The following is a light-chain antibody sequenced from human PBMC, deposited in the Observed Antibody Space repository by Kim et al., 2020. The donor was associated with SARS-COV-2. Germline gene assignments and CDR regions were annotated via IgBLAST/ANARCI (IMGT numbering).Light chain of an antibody. CDR1: QGISSW. V-gene: IGKV1D-16*01. CDR2: AAS. CDR3: QHYKSHPRT. J-gene: IGKJ1*01. Sequence: DIQMTQSPSSLSASVGDRVTITCRPSQGISSWLAWYQLKPEKAPKSLIYAASSVQTGVPSRFSGSGSGTDFTLTITSLQPEDFAAYYGQHYKSHPRTFGQGTKVDIK.